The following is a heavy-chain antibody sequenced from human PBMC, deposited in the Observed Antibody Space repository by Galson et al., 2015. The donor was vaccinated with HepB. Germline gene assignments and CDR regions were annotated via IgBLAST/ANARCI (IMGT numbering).Heavy chain of an antibody. CDR3: ARGVCSGGSCYSVREYYFDY. Sequence: SLRLSCAASGFTFSSYWMSWVRQAPGKGLEWVANIKQDGSEKYYVDSVKGRFTISRDNAKNSLYLQMNSLRAEDTAVYYCARGVCSGGSCYSVREYYFDYWGQGTLVTVSS. CDR1: GFTFSSYW. V-gene: IGHV3-7*01. CDR2: IKQDGSEK. J-gene: IGHJ4*02. D-gene: IGHD2-15*01.